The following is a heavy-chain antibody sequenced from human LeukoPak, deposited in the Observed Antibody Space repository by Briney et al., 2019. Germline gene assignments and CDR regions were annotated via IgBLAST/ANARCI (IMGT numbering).Heavy chain of an antibody. Sequence: ASVKVSCKASEYTFTSYYMHWVRQAPGQGLEWMGIINPSGGSTSYAQKFQGRVTMTRDMSTSTVYMELSSLRSEDTAVYYCARAPDYYGSGSDAFDIWGQGTMVTVSS. J-gene: IGHJ3*02. V-gene: IGHV1-46*01. CDR3: ARAPDYYGSGSDAFDI. D-gene: IGHD3-10*01. CDR1: EYTFTSYY. CDR2: INPSGGST.